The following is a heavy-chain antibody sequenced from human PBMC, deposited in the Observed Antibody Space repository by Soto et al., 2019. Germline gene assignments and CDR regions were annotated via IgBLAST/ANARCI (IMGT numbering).Heavy chain of an antibody. Sequence: QVQLQESGPGLVKPSQTLSLTCTVSGGSISSGDYYWSWIHQPPGKGLEWIGYIYYSGSTYYNPSLKSRVTISVDTSKNQFSLKLSSMTAADTAVYYCARTYGDDNRYNWFDPWGQGTLVTVSS. J-gene: IGHJ5*02. CDR2: IYYSGST. CDR3: ARTYGDDNRYNWFDP. D-gene: IGHD4-17*01. CDR1: GGSISSGDYY. V-gene: IGHV4-30-4*01.